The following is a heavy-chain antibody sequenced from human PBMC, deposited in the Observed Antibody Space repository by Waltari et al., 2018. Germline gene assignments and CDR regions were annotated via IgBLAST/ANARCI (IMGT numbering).Heavy chain of an antibody. CDR1: GFTFSTYV. V-gene: IGHV3-23*01. CDR3: ARGSGVDS. D-gene: IGHD7-27*01. CDR2: ISDAGGII. Sequence: EVQLLESGGGLVQPGGSLRLSCAASGFTFSTYVMNWVRQAPVKGLEWVSSISDAGGIINYADSVKGRFIISRDNSKNTLYLQMNSLRADDTAVYYCARGSGVDSWGQGTLVTISS. J-gene: IGHJ4*02.